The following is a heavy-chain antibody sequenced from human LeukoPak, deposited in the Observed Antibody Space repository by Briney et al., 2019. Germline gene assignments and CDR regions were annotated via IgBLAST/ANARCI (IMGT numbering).Heavy chain of an antibody. D-gene: IGHD3-10*01. CDR1: GFTFSNYW. CDR2: INRDGTTT. CDR3: ARDRGLDAFDI. Sequence: GGSLRLSYAASGFTFSNYWMHWVRQAPGKGLVWVARINRDGTTTNYGDSVKGRFTISRDNAQKTLYLQMNSLRAEDTAVYYCARDRGLDAFDIWGQGTMVTVSS. J-gene: IGHJ3*02. V-gene: IGHV3-74*01.